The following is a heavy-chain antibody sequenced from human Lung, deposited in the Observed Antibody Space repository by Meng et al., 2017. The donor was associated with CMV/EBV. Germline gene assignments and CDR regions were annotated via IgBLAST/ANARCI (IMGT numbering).Heavy chain of an antibody. D-gene: IGHD3-3*01. J-gene: IGHJ5*02. V-gene: IGHV1-2*02. CDR1: GYTFTGYY. CDR3: AREVTYFVFWSGHGQGQNWFEP. CDR2: INPDSGGT. Sequence: ASVXVSXXASGYTFTGYYIHWVRQAPGDGLEWLVWINPDSGGTNFAQKLQDRVTMTSDTSITTAYMELTRLRSDNTAVYYCAREVTYFVFWSGHGQGQNWFEPWGQGTLVTVSS.